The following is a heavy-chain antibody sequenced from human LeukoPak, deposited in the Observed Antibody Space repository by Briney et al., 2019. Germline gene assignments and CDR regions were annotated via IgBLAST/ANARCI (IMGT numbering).Heavy chain of an antibody. CDR2: IYHSGST. CDR3: ARGAIPFVEWSHYFDF. V-gene: IGHV4-38-2*01. D-gene: IGHD3-3*01. CDR1: GGSFSGYY. J-gene: IGHJ4*02. Sequence: SETLSLTCAVYGGSFSGYYWGWIRQPPGKGLEWIGSIYHSGSTYYNPSLKSRVTISVDTSKNQFSLKLSSVTAADTAIYYCARGAIPFVEWSHYFDFWGRGTLVTVSS.